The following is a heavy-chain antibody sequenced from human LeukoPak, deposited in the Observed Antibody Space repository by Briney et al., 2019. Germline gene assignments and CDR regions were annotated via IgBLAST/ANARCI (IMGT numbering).Heavy chain of an antibody. CDR3: AKDMAAYYYASGNIDY. Sequence: GGSLRPSCAASGFTFDDYAMHWVRQAPGKGLEWVSLISWDGGSTYYADSVKGRFTISRDNSKNSLYLQMNSLRAEDTALYYCAKDMAAYYYASGNIDYWGQGTLVTVPS. CDR1: GFTFDDYA. D-gene: IGHD3-10*01. CDR2: ISWDGGST. J-gene: IGHJ4*02. V-gene: IGHV3-43D*03.